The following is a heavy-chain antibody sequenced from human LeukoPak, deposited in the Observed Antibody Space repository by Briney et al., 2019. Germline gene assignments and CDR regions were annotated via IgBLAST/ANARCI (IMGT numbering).Heavy chain of an antibody. CDR2: LRYDGGID. D-gene: IGHD3-10*01. V-gene: IGHV3-30*02. J-gene: IGHJ4*02. Sequence: GGSLRLSCAASGFSFSAYGMHWVRQAPGKGLEWVTFLRYDGGIDYYADSVRGRFTISRDNSKSTLYLQMNSLRPEDTAIYYCAKDQAYYYGSESQIDCWGQGTLVTVSS. CDR1: GFSFSAYG. CDR3: AKDQAYYYGSESQIDC.